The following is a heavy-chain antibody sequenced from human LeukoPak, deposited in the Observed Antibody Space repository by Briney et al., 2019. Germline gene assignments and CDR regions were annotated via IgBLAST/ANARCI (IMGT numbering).Heavy chain of an antibody. CDR2: INAGNGNT. Sequence: GASVKVSCKASGYTFTSYAMHWVRQAPGQRLEWMGWINAGNGNTKYSQKFQGRVTITRDTSASTAYMELSSLRSEDAAVYYCARDSSGYLFDYWGQGTLVTVSS. V-gene: IGHV1-3*01. CDR3: ARDSSGYLFDY. CDR1: GYTFTSYA. J-gene: IGHJ4*02. D-gene: IGHD3-22*01.